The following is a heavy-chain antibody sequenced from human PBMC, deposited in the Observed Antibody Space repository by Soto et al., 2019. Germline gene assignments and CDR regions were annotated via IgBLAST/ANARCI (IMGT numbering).Heavy chain of an antibody. Sequence: GESLKMSCKASGYNFISYWIYWVRQMPGKRLEWMGRLDPSDSYTNYNPSFGGHVTMSADKSISTAYLQLSRLKASDTAMYYCARQLAMAVLERGGESIWGQGTKVTVSS. CDR1: GYNFISYW. J-gene: IGHJ3*02. CDR2: LDPSDSYT. D-gene: IGHD6-19*01. V-gene: IGHV5-10-1*01. CDR3: ARQLAMAVLERGGESI.